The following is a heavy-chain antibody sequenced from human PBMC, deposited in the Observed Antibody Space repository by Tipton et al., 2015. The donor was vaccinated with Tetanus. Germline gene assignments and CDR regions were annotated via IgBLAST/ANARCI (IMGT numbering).Heavy chain of an antibody. CDR1: GGSVSSSGYF. V-gene: IGHV4-39*01. CDR2: INSGGTT. D-gene: IGHD1-26*01. CDR3: GRHGGSYSAYWCFDL. Sequence: PGLVKPSETLSLTCTVSGGSVSSSGYFWGWIRQSPGKGLEWIGSINSGGTTYHNPSLKGRLTISVDTSKNQFSLRLTSVTATDTAVYYCGRHGGSYSAYWCFDLWGRGSLVAVSS. J-gene: IGHJ2*01.